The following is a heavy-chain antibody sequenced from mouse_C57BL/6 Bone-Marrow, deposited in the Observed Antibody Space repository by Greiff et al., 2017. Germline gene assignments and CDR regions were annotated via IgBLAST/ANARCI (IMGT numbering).Heavy chain of an antibody. V-gene: IGHV1-47*01. CDR1: GYTFTTYS. Sequence: VQLQQSGAELVKPGASVKMSCKASGYTFTTYSIEWMKQSHGKSLEWIGNVHPYNDDTKYNEKFKGKATLTVEKSSSTAYLELSRLTSDGSAVYYCASRYLDFYAMDYWGQGTSVTVSS. CDR3: ASRYLDFYAMDY. J-gene: IGHJ4*01. CDR2: VHPYNDDT. D-gene: IGHD2-14*01.